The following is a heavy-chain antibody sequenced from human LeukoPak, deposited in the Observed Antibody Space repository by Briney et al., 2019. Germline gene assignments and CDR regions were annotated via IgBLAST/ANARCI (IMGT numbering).Heavy chain of an antibody. D-gene: IGHD7-27*01. CDR3: ARTNWGRLAAFDI. CDR2: IYYSGST. V-gene: IGHV4-39*07. Sequence: SETLSLTCTVSGGSISSSSYYWGWIRQPPGKGLEWIGSIYYSGSTYYNPSLKSRVTISVDTSKNQFSLILSSVTAADTAVYYCARTNWGRLAAFDIWGQGTMVTVSP. J-gene: IGHJ3*02. CDR1: GGSISSSSYY.